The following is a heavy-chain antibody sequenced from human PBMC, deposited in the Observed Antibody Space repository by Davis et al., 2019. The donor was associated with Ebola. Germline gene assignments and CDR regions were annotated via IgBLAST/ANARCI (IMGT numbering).Heavy chain of an antibody. CDR3: ARDQVAAPTNFDY. D-gene: IGHD6-6*01. CDR1: GFTFSSYS. CDR2: ISSSSSYI. Sequence: PGGSLRLSCAASGFTFSSYSMNWVRQAPGKGLEWVSSISSSSSYIYYADSVKGRFTISRDNAKNSLYLQMNSLRAEDTAVYYCARDQVAAPTNFDYWGQGTLVTVSS. V-gene: IGHV3-21*01. J-gene: IGHJ4*02.